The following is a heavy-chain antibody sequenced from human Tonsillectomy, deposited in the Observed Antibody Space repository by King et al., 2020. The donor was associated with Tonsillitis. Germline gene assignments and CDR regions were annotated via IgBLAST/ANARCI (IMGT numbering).Heavy chain of an antibody. V-gene: IGHV3-73*02. J-gene: IGHJ6*03. CDR2: IRSKANSYAT. CDR1: GFTFSGSA. CDR3: TSPLAPYYYYYMDV. Sequence: VQLVESGGGLVQPGGSLKLSCAASGFTFSGSAMHWVRQASGKGLEWVGRIRSKANSYATAYAASVKGRFTISRDDSKNTAYLQMNSLKTEDTAVYYCTSPLAPYYYYYMDVWGKGTTVTVAS.